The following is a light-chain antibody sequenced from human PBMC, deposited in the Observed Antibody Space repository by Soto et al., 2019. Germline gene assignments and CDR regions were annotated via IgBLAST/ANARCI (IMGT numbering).Light chain of an antibody. J-gene: IGLJ2*01. CDR3: SSYRSGSTLV. V-gene: IGLV2-14*01. CDR1: SSDVGGSNY. Sequence: QSALTQPASVSGSPGQSITISCTGTSSDVGGSNYVSWYQQHPGKAPKLMIYDVHNRPSGISNRFSGSKSGNTASLTISGLQAEDEADYYCSSYRSGSTLVVGGGTKLTVL. CDR2: DVH.